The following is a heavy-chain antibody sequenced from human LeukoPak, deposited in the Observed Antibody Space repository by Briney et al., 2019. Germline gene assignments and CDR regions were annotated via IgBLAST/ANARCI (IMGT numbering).Heavy chain of an antibody. D-gene: IGHD2-15*01. CDR2: IYYSGST. CDR1: GGSISSSSYY. J-gene: IGHJ3*02. Sequence: SETLSLTCTVSGGSISSSSYYWGWIRQPPGKGLEWIGSIYYSGSTYYNPSLKSRVIISVDTSKNQFSLRLSSVTAADTAVYYCASYCSGGSCYLDAFDIWGQGTMVTVSS. V-gene: IGHV4-39*01. CDR3: ASYCSGGSCYLDAFDI.